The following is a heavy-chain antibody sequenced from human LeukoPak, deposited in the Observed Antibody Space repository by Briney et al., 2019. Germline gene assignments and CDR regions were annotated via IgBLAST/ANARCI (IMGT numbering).Heavy chain of an antibody. CDR3: ARFRYSNYVSWYFDL. V-gene: IGHV4-61*08. CDR2: IYYSGST. Sequence: TLSLTCTVSGGSISSGDYYWSWIRQPPGKGLEWIGYIYYSGSTNYNPSLKSRVTISVDTSKNQFSLKLSSVTAADTAVYYCARFRYSNYVSWYFDLWGRGTLVTVSS. D-gene: IGHD4-11*01. J-gene: IGHJ2*01. CDR1: GGSISSGDYY.